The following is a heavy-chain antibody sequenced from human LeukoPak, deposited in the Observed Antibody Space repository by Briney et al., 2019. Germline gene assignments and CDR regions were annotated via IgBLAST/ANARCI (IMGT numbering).Heavy chain of an antibody. CDR1: GDSISSSCYY. CDR3: ARDWYGVGGVPDY. Sequence: ETLSLTCTVHGDSISSSCYYWAWIRQPPGKGLEWVSLIYSGGSTYYADSVKGRFTISRDNSKNTLFLQMNSLRAEETAVYYCARDWYGVGGVPDYRGQGTLVTVSS. CDR2: IYSGGST. D-gene: IGHD3-16*01. V-gene: IGHV3-66*01. J-gene: IGHJ4*02.